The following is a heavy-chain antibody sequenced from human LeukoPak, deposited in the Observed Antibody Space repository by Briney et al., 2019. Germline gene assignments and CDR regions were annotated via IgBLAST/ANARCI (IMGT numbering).Heavy chain of an antibody. J-gene: IGHJ6*03. Sequence: GESLKISCKGSGYSFTSYWIGWVRQMPGKGLEWMGIIYPGDSDTRYSPSFQGQVTISADKSISTAYLQWSSLKASDTAMYYCARHLLTGEPWDYYYYMDVWGKGTTVTVSS. CDR1: GYSFTSYW. CDR2: IYPGDSDT. D-gene: IGHD7-27*01. CDR3: ARHLLTGEPWDYYYYMDV. V-gene: IGHV5-51*01.